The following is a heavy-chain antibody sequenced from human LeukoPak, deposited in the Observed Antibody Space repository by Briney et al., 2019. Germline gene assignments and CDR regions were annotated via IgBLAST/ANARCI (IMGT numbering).Heavy chain of an antibody. D-gene: IGHD2-2*01. V-gene: IGHV3-30*18. Sequence: PGGSLRLSCAASGFTFSSFGMHWVRQAPGQGLEWVAVISFDGSNQYYADSVKGRFTTYRDNFKNTLFLQMNSLRAEDTAVYYCAKDRSCTGSSCNVGSWGLGTMVTVSS. CDR2: ISFDGSNQ. J-gene: IGHJ3*01. CDR1: GFTFSSFG. CDR3: AKDRSCTGSSCNVGS.